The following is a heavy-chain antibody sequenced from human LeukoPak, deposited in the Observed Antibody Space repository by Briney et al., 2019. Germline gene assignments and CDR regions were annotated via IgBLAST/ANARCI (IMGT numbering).Heavy chain of an antibody. V-gene: IGHV4-39*01. D-gene: IGHD5-12*01. CDR3: ARQIRYKYDPNWFHP. CDR2: IYFSGTT. J-gene: IGHJ5*02. CDR1: GDSITSTSYY. Sequence: SETLSLTCSVTGDSITSTSYYWAWIRQPPGKGLEWIGSIYFSGTTNYNPSLQSRVTLSVDTSRNQFSLILSSVTAADTAVYYCARQIRYKYDPNWFHPWSQGALVTVSS.